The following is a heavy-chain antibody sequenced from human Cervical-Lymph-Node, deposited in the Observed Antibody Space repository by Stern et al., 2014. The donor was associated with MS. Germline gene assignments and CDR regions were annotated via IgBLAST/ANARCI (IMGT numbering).Heavy chain of an antibody. CDR2: IYFGGNT. CDR3: GRGDSSSWCFDY. CDR1: GGSISSGGYY. J-gene: IGHJ4*02. Sequence: QLQLQESGPGLVKPSQTLSLTCTVSGGSISSGGYYWSWIRQHPGKGLEWIGYIYFGGNTYYSPSLQSRVSISVDTSKSQFSLWLSSVTAADTAVYYCGRGDSSSWCFDYWGQGTLVTVSS. D-gene: IGHD6-13*01. V-gene: IGHV4-31*03.